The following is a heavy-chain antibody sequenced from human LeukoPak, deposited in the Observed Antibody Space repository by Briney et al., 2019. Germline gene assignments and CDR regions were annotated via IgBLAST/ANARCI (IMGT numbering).Heavy chain of an antibody. CDR2: INANSGGT. CDR1: GHTFTGYY. J-gene: IGHJ4*02. Sequence: ASVKVSCKASGHTFTGYYMHWVRQAPGQGLEWMGWINANSGGTNYAQKFQGRVTMTRDTSISTAYMELSRLRSDDTAVYYCARDEDYGIFVNVDYGGQGTLVTVSS. D-gene: IGHD4-17*01. V-gene: IGHV1-2*02. CDR3: ARDEDYGIFVNVDY.